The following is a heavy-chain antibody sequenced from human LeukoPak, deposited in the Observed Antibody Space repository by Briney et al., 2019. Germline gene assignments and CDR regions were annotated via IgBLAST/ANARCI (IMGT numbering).Heavy chain of an antibody. CDR3: ARVGSIVVVPAAILEDY. D-gene: IGHD2-2*02. Sequence: ASVKVSCNASGYTFTGYYMHWVRQAPGQGLEWMGWINPNSGGTNYAQKFQGRVTMTRDTSISTAYMELSRLRSDDTAVYYCARVGSIVVVPAAILEDYWGQGTLVTVSS. J-gene: IGHJ4*02. CDR2: INPNSGGT. CDR1: GYTFTGYY. V-gene: IGHV1-2*02.